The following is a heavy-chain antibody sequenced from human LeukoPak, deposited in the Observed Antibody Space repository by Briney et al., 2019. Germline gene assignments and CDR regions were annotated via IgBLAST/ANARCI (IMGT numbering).Heavy chain of an antibody. V-gene: IGHV1-69*04. D-gene: IGHD5-18*01. J-gene: IGHJ4*02. CDR3: ARVSHVDTAMVAFDY. Sequence: GSSAKVSCKASGGTFSSYAISWVRQAPGQGLEWMGRIIPILGIANYAQKFQGRVTITADKSTSTAYMELSSLRSEDTAVYYCARVSHVDTAMVAFDYWGQGTLVTVSS. CDR2: IIPILGIA. CDR1: GGTFSSYA.